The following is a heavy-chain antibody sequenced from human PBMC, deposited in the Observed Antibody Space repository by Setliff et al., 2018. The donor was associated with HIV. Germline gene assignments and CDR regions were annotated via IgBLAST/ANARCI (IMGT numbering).Heavy chain of an antibody. CDR3: AKCSGRFGVVTWCDS. CDR2: IDHSGRS. D-gene: IGHD3-10*02. J-gene: IGHJ5*01. V-gene: IGHV4-34*01. Sequence: SETLSLTCAVYGGSFSDDYWSWIRQPPGRGMEWIGEIDHSGRSNYNPSLKSRVLMAIDASKSQISLNLTSISAADTAVYYCAKCSGRFGVVTWCDSWGHGMLVTVSS. CDR1: GGSFSDDY.